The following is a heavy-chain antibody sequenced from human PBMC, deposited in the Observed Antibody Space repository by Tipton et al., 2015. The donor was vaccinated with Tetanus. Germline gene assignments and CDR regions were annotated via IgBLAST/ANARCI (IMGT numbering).Heavy chain of an antibody. CDR3: ARYGRLPKTDPFDT. CDR2: IYHTGST. J-gene: IGHJ3*02. D-gene: IGHD1-26*01. V-gene: IGHV4-61*01. Sequence: TLSLTCTVSGGSISSGTYYWGWIRQAPGKGLEWIAYIYHTGSTTYNPSLQSRVTISVDTSKNQFSLRLNSVTSADTAVYFCARYGRLPKTDPFDTWGQGTMVTVSS. CDR1: GGSISSGTYY.